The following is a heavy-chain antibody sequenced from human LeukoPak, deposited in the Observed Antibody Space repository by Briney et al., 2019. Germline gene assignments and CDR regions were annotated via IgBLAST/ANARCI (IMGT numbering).Heavy chain of an antibody. Sequence: KTSETLSLTCTVSGGSISSYYWSWIRQPPGKGLEWIGYIYYSGSTNYNPSLKSRVTISVDTSKNQFSLELSSVTAADTAVYYCARVDYGSGTMGPNLDAFDIWGQGTMVTVSS. J-gene: IGHJ3*02. CDR3: ARVDYGSGTMGPNLDAFDI. V-gene: IGHV4-59*01. CDR1: GGSISSYY. CDR2: IYYSGST. D-gene: IGHD3-10*01.